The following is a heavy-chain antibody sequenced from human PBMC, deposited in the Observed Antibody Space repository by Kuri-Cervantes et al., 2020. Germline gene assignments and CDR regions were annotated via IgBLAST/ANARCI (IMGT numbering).Heavy chain of an antibody. Sequence: ASVKVSCKASGYTFTSYAMNWVRQAPGQRLEWMGWINAGNGNTKYSQKFQGRVTITRDTSASTAYMELSSLRSDDTAVYYCASGTDVLRYLLGYWGQGTLVTVSS. J-gene: IGHJ4*02. CDR2: INAGNGNT. CDR3: ASGTDVLRYLLGY. D-gene: IGHD3-9*01. CDR1: GYTFTSYA. V-gene: IGHV1-3*01.